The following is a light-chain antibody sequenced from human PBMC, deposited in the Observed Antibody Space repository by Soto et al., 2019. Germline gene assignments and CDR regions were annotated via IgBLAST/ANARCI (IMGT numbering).Light chain of an antibody. CDR1: ATVATN. Sequence: PGERATLSCWASATVATNPAWYQQKPGHTPRLLISGASTRAAGISDRFRGSGSGTEFTRTISSLRSEDSAIYYCQQYFEWPPMTFGQGTKVEI. CDR3: QQYFEWPPMT. J-gene: IGKJ1*01. CDR2: GAS. V-gene: IGKV3-15*01.